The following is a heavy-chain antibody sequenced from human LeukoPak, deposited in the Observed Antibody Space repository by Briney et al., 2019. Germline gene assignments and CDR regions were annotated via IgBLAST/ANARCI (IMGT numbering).Heavy chain of an antibody. D-gene: IGHD3-22*01. J-gene: IGHJ3*02. CDR2: IWYGGSNK. CDR1: GFTFSSYG. CDR3: AKGPPAYYYDSSGYQTGAFDI. V-gene: IGHV3-30*02. Sequence: GGSLRLSCAASGFTFSSYGMHWVRQAPGKGLEWVAVIWYGGSNKYYADSVKGRFTISRDNSKNTLYLQMNSLRAEDTAVYYCAKGPPAYYYDSSGYQTGAFDIWGQGTMVTVSS.